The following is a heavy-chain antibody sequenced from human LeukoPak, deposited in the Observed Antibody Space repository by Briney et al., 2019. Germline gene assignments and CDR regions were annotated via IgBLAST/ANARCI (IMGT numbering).Heavy chain of an antibody. D-gene: IGHD3-16*02. J-gene: IGHJ4*02. CDR2: ISGGGGST. CDR1: GFTFDSHA. V-gene: IGHV3-23*01. CDR3: ARDQGYDYVWGSNRYGY. Sequence: PGGSLRLSCAASGFTFDSHAMSWVRQAPGKGLEWVSAISGGGGSTYHADFVKGRFTISRDNSKNTLSLQMNSLRVEDTAVYYCARDQGYDYVWGSNRYGYWGQGTLVTVSS.